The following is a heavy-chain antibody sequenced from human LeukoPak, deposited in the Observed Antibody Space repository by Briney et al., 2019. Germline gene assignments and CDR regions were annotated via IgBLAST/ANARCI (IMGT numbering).Heavy chain of an antibody. CDR3: AKAGGHSRLIFDY. D-gene: IGHD6-25*01. CDR1: GFTFSSYS. J-gene: IGHJ4*02. Sequence: GGSLRLSCAASGFTFSSYSMNWVRQAPGKGLEWVSYISSSSSTIYYADSVKGRFTISRDNSKNTLYLQMNSLRAEDTAVYYCAKAGGHSRLIFDYWGQGTLVTVSS. V-gene: IGHV3-48*01. CDR2: ISSSSSTI.